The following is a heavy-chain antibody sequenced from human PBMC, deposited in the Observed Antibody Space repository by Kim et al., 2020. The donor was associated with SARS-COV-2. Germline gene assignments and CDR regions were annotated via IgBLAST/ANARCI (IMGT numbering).Heavy chain of an antibody. CDR1: GFTFSSYG. J-gene: IGHJ4*02. Sequence: GGSLRLSCAASGFTFSSYGMTWVRQAPGKGLEWVAHILQEGSEKYYVDSVKGRFTISRDNAKNSLYLQMNSLRAEDTAVYFCARDYSGSYDYWGQGTLVTVSS. D-gene: IGHD6-19*01. V-gene: IGHV3-7*03. CDR2: ILQEGSEK. CDR3: ARDYSGSYDY.